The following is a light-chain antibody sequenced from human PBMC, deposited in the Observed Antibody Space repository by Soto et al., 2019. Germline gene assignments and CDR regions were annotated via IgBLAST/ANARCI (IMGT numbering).Light chain of an antibody. CDR3: GTWDSSLAWV. V-gene: IGLV2-23*01. J-gene: IGLJ3*02. Sequence: QSALTQPASVSGSPGQSITISCTGTSSDVGSYNLVSWYQQYAGKAPKLMIYEGSKRPSGVSNRFSGSKSGNTASLTISGLQAEDEADYYCGTWDSSLAWVFGGGTKVTVL. CDR2: EGS. CDR1: SSDVGSYNL.